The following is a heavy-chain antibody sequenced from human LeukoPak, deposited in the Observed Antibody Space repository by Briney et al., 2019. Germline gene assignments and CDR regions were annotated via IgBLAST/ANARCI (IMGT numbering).Heavy chain of an antibody. D-gene: IGHD3-22*01. CDR1: GYTFIGYY. J-gene: IGHJ5*02. V-gene: IGHV1-2*06. CDR2: INPNSGGT. Sequence: GASVKVSCKASGYTFIGYYMHWVRQAPGQGLEWMGRINPNSGGTNYAQKFQGRVTMTRDTSISTAYMELSRLRSDDTAVYYCARGSHDSSGYYIPWGQGTLVTVSS. CDR3: ARGSHDSSGYYIP.